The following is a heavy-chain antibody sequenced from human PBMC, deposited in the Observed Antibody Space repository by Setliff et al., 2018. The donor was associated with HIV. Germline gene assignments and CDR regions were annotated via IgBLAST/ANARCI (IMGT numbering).Heavy chain of an antibody. CDR1: GYAFTSQF. J-gene: IGHJ6*03. Sequence: ASVKVSCKASGYAFTSQFMHWVRQAPGQGLEWMGRIIPILGIANYAQKFQGRVTITADKSTSTAYMELSSLRSEDTAVYYCAREPGRGSSWYVGFSYYYYYMDVWGKGTTVTVSS. CDR2: IIPILGIA. D-gene: IGHD6-13*01. CDR3: AREPGRGSSWYVGFSYYYYYMDV. V-gene: IGHV1-69*04.